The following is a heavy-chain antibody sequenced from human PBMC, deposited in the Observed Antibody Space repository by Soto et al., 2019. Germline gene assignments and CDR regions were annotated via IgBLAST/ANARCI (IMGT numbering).Heavy chain of an antibody. CDR2: IYYSGST. Sequence: QVQLQESGPGLVKPSQTLSLTCTVSGGSISSGGYYWSWIRQHPGKGLEWIGYIYYSGSTYYNPSLKSRVTISVDTSKNQFSLKLSSVTAADTAVYYCARDVTDYDFPHPYYDYIDVWGKGTTVTVSS. CDR3: ARDVTDYDFPHPYYDYIDV. V-gene: IGHV4-31*03. D-gene: IGHD3-3*01. J-gene: IGHJ6*03. CDR1: GGSISSGGYY.